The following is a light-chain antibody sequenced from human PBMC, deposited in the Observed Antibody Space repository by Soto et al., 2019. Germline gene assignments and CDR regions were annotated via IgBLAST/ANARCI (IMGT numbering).Light chain of an antibody. J-gene: IGKJ3*01. CDR3: QQRSNWPPL. CDR2: DAS. V-gene: IGKV3-11*01. Sequence: EIVLTQSPATLSLSPGERATLSFRASQSVSSYLAWYQQKPGQAPRLLIYDASNRATGIPARFSGSGSGTDFTLTISSLEPEDFAVYYCQQRSNWPPLFGPGTKVDI. CDR1: QSVSSY.